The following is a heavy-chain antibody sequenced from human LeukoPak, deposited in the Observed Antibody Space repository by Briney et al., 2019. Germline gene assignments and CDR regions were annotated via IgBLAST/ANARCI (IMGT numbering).Heavy chain of an antibody. CDR3: ARVNSVGTPLDRFDY. CDR1: GGSFSSYY. V-gene: IGHV4-34*01. J-gene: IGHJ4*02. Sequence: SETLSLTCAVYGGSFSSYYWSWIRQPPGKGLEWIGEINHSGSTNYNSSLKSRVTISVDTSKNQFSLKVTSVTAADTAVYFCARVNSVGTPLDRFDYWSQGTLVTVSS. D-gene: IGHD4-23*01. CDR2: INHSGST.